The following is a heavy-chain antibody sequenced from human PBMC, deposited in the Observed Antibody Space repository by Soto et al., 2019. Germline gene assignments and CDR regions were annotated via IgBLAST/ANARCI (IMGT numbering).Heavy chain of an antibody. CDR3: ARADSSGYYY. V-gene: IGHV1-46*01. CDR2: INPSGGST. Sequence: SGKTCCSAPGYPLTRYYMPYVRQAPGQGLEWIGIINPSGGSTSYAEKFQGGVTMTSDTSTSTAYMELRSLRSEDTDVYYCARADSSGYYYWGRGTLAPVSS. CDR1: GYPLTRYY. D-gene: IGHD3-22*01. J-gene: IGHJ4*02.